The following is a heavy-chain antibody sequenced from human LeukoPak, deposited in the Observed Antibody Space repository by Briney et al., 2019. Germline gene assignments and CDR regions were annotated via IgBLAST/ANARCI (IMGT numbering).Heavy chain of an antibody. CDR3: ASICSGGSCIDY. J-gene: IGHJ4*02. Sequence: GGSLRLSCAASGFTFSSYAMHWVRQAPGKGLEYVSAISSNGGSTYYANSVKVRFTISRDNSKNTLYLQMGSLRAEDMAVYYCASICSGGSCIDYWGQGTLVTVSS. CDR2: ISSNGGST. CDR1: GFTFSSYA. D-gene: IGHD2-15*01. V-gene: IGHV3-64*01.